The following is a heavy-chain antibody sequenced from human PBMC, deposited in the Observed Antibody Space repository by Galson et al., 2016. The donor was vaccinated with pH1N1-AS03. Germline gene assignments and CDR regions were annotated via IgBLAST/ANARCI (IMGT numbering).Heavy chain of an antibody. CDR2: ISDDGKST. D-gene: IGHD5/OR15-5a*01. J-gene: IGHJ4*02. CDR3: ATSLRLRGITFES. CDR1: GFTFTSYS. V-gene: IGHV3-48*02. Sequence: SLRLSCAASGFTFTSYSMNWVRQAPGKGLEWVSFISDDGKSTYYADSVKGRFTISRDNAENSLYLQMGSLTNAETGVYYCATSLRLRGITFESWGQGTLVTVSS.